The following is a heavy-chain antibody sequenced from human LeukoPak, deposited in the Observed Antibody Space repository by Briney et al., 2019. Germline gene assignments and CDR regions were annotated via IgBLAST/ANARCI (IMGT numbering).Heavy chain of an antibody. CDR1: GGSISSYY. V-gene: IGHV4-59*08. CDR3: ARHGDYGNYFYYGLDV. J-gene: IGHJ6*02. D-gene: IGHD4-17*01. CDR2: IYYSGST. Sequence: SETLSLTCTVSGGSISSYYWSWIRQPPEEGLEWIGYIYYSGSTNYNPSLKSRVTISVDTSKEQFSLKLSSVTAADTAVYYCARHGDYGNYFYYGLDVWGQGTTVTVSS.